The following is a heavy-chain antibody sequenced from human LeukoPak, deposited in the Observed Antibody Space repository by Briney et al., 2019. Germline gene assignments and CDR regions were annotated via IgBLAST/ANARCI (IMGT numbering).Heavy chain of an antibody. CDR1: GESFSGYY. CDR2: ISGSSAST. CDR3: AKERQAWGVGADYFDY. Sequence: ETLSLTCAVYGESFSGYYRSWIRQPPGKGLEWVSSISGSSASTYYAESVKGRFTISRDNSKNTLYLQMNGLRAEDSAVYYCAKERQAWGVGADYFDYWGQGTLVTVSS. D-gene: IGHD1-26*01. V-gene: IGHV3-23*01. J-gene: IGHJ4*02.